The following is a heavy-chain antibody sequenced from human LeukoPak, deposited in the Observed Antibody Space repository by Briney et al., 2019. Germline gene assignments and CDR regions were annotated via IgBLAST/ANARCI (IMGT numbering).Heavy chain of an antibody. CDR1: GFTVSSNY. V-gene: IGHV3-53*01. CDR2: IYSGGST. CDR3: ARKSGYSNYNYFDY. J-gene: IGHJ4*02. D-gene: IGHD4-11*01. Sequence: PGGSLRLSCAASGFTVSSNYMGWVRQAPGKGLEWVSLIYSGGSTHYADSVKGRFTISRDSSNNTLYLQMNSLRAEDTAVYYCARKSGYSNYNYFDYWGQGTLVTVSS.